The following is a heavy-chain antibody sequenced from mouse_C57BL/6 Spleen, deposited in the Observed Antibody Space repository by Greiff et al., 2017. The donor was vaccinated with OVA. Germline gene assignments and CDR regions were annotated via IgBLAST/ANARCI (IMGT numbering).Heavy chain of an antibody. CDR2: IYPGDGDT. Sequence: QVQLQQSGPELVKPGASVKISCKASGYAFSSSWMNWVKQRPGKGLEWIGRIYPGDGDTNYNGKFKGKATLTADKSSSTAYMQLSSLTSEDSAVYFCARSGTTADWYFDVWGTGTTVTVSS. D-gene: IGHD1-2*01. V-gene: IGHV1-82*01. J-gene: IGHJ1*03. CDR1: GYAFSSSW. CDR3: ARSGTTADWYFDV.